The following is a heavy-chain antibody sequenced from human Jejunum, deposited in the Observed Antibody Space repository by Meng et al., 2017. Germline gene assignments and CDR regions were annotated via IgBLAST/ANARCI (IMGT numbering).Heavy chain of an antibody. J-gene: IGHJ4*02. CDR2: FLRDGAST. Sequence: LLLVSGGAFVLPRGSSRSSCAVSCFTSSAYPMHCVRRDPRKEVLWVSRFLRDGASTTYADSVVGRFIISRDNAKSKLYLQMNSMRAEDTAVYYCVRAKIFGQGVFDYWGQGTLVTVSS. V-gene: IGHV3-74*01. D-gene: IGHD3-3*01. CDR3: VRAKIFGQGVFDY. CDR1: CFTSSAYP.